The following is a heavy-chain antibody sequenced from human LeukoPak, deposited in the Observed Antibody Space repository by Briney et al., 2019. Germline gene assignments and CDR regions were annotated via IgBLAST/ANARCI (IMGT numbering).Heavy chain of an antibody. Sequence: GESLQISCKGSGYRFTNSFTSYWLGWVRQMPGKGLECMGIIYPGDSDTRYSPSFQGQVTISADKSISTAYLQWSSLKASDTAMYYCARHDYGDYQGTDYWGQGTLVTVSS. CDR2: IYPGDSDT. CDR1: GYRFTNSFTSYW. V-gene: IGHV5-51*01. J-gene: IGHJ4*02. CDR3: ARHDYGDYQGTDY. D-gene: IGHD4-17*01.